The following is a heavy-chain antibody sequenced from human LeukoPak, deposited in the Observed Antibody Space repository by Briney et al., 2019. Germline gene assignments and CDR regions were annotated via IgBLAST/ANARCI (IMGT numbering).Heavy chain of an antibody. D-gene: IGHD5-12*01. Sequence: QSGGSLRLSCAASGFTFSSYWMSWVRQAPGKGLEYVSAISSNGGSTYYANSVKGRFTISRDNSKNTLYLQMGSLRAEDMAVYYCARDSVPGYSGYDRTVYYFDYWGQGTLVTVSS. CDR1: GFTFSSYW. V-gene: IGHV3-64*01. CDR2: ISSNGGST. J-gene: IGHJ4*02. CDR3: ARDSVPGYSGYDRTVYYFDY.